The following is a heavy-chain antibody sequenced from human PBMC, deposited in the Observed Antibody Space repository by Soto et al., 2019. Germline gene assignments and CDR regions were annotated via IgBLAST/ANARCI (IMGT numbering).Heavy chain of an antibody. CDR2: IFYSGST. CDR1: GGSISSGGYY. Sequence: QVQLQESGPGLVKPSQTLSLTCTVSGGSISSGGYYWSWIRQHPVKGLEWIGYIFYSGSTYYNPSLKSRITISVDTSKNQFSLKLSSVTAAATAVYYCAKSHTYYSESSDNKGDWFDPWGQGTLVTVSS. CDR3: AKSHTYYSESSDNKGDWFDP. J-gene: IGHJ5*02. D-gene: IGHD3-22*01. V-gene: IGHV4-31*03.